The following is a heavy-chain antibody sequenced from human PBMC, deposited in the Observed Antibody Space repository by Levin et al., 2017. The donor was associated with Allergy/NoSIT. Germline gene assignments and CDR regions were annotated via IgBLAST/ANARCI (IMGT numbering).Heavy chain of an antibody. D-gene: IGHD3-10*01. V-gene: IGHV4-61*08. CDR2: IYNTGHT. CDR3: ARDTGRWFGNSFPHGLFDY. Sequence: SETLSLTCTVSGSPVSSNDHYWSWIRQPPGRGLEWIGCIYNTGHTTYNPSLKSRVTISIDTPKDQFSLKMTSVTAADTAVYFCARDTGRWFGNSFPHGLFDYWGQGALVTVSS. J-gene: IGHJ4*02. CDR1: GSPVSSNDHY.